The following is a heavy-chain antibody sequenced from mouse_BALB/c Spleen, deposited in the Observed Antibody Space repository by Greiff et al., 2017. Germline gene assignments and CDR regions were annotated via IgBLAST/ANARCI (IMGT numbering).Heavy chain of an antibody. Sequence: EVQLVESGGGLVKPGGSLKLSCAASGFTFSSYAMSWVRQTPEKRLEWVASISSGGSTYYPDSVKGRFTISRDNARNILYLQMSSLRSEDTAMYYCARGDTTVVVPLDYWGQGTTLTVSS. CDR1: GFTFSSYA. V-gene: IGHV5-6-5*01. CDR3: ARGDTTVVVPLDY. J-gene: IGHJ2*01. CDR2: ISSGGST. D-gene: IGHD1-1*01.